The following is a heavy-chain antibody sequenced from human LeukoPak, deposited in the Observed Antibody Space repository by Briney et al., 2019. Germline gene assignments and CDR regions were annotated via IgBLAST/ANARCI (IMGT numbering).Heavy chain of an antibody. CDR1: GFTLSGHR. Sequence: GGSLRFTGAACGFTLSGHRMHWVRQAPGEGLVWVSRINPDGSSTSYADSVRGRFTISRDNAKNTVYLQMNSLRGEDTAMYYCIRSYRGPADYWGEENGDPVSS. CDR3: IRSYRGPADY. J-gene: IGHJ4*02. V-gene: IGHV3-74*01. D-gene: IGHD4-23*01. CDR2: INPDGSST.